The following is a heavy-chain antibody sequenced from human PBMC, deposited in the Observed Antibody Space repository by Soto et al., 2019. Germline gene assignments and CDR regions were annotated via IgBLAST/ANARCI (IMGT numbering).Heavy chain of an antibody. Sequence: QVQLVESGGGVVQPGRSLRLSCAAYGFTCSSYAMHWVRQAPGKGLEWVAVISYDGSNKYYADSWKGRFTISRDNSKNTLYLQMNSLRAEDTAVYYCARESLGGSGSFGPWCKGTMVTVSS. CDR2: ISYDGSNK. CDR3: ARESLGGSGSFGP. CDR1: GFTCSSYA. V-gene: IGHV3-30-3*01. J-gene: IGHJ5*02. D-gene: IGHD3-10*01.